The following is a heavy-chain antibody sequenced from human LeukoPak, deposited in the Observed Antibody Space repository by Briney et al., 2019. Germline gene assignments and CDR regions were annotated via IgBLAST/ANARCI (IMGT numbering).Heavy chain of an antibody. D-gene: IGHD5-24*01. Sequence: SETLSLTCAVYGGSFSGYSWSWIRQHPGKGLEWIGYIYYSGSTYYNPSLKSRVTISVDTSKNQFSLKLSSVTAADTAVYYCARMGMATISNYYYYYMDVWGKGTTVTVSS. CDR1: GGSFSGYS. J-gene: IGHJ6*03. CDR2: IYYSGST. V-gene: IGHV4-31*11. CDR3: ARMGMATISNYYYYYMDV.